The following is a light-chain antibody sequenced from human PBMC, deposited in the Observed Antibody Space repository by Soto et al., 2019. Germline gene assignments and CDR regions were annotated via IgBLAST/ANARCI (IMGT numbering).Light chain of an antibody. CDR1: SSDVGGFNY. J-gene: IGLJ1*01. CDR2: DVT. V-gene: IGLV2-14*03. Sequence: QSALTQPASGSGSPGQSITISCTGTSSDVGGFNYVSWYQQHPGKAPKLMIYDVTNRPSGVSYRFSGSKSGNTASLTISGLQAEDEADYYCNSNTSSSTYVFGTGTKLTVL. CDR3: NSNTSSSTYV.